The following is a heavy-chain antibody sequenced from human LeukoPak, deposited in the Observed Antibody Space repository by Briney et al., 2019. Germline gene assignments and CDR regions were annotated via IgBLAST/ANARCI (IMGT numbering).Heavy chain of an antibody. CDR1: GGSFSGYY. V-gene: IGHV4-34*01. J-gene: IGHJ4*02. D-gene: IGHD6-6*01. CDR2: INHSGST. Sequence: SETLSLTCAVYGGSFSGYYWSWIRQPPGKGLEWIGEINHSGSTNYNPSLKSRVTISVDTSKNQFSLKLSSVTAADTAVYYCARRVYSSSGADYWGQGTLVTVSS. CDR3: ARRVYSSSGADY.